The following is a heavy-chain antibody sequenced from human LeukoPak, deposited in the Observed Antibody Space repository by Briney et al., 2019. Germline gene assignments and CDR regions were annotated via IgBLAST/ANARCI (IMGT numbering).Heavy chain of an antibody. CDR3: ARGPILAAALRGDYYGMDV. J-gene: IGHJ6*02. CDR2: IYYSGST. Sequence: PSETLSLTCTVSGGSISSYYWSWIRQPPGKGLEWIGYIYYSGSTNYNPSLKSRVTISVDTSKNQFSLKLSSVTAADTAVYYCARGPILAAALRGDYYGMDVWGQGTTVTVSS. V-gene: IGHV4-59*01. D-gene: IGHD2-15*01. CDR1: GGSISSYY.